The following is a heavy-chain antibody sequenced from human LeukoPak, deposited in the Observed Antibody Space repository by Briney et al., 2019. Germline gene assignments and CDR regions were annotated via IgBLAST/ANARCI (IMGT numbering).Heavy chain of an antibody. Sequence: ASVKVSCKAPGYTFTGYYMHWVRQAPGQGVEWMGWINPNSGGTNYAQKFQGRVTMTRDTSISTAYMELSRLRSDDTAVYYCARDVVRGAINWFDPWGQGTLVTVSS. CDR3: ARDVVRGAINWFDP. D-gene: IGHD3-10*01. CDR2: INPNSGGT. V-gene: IGHV1-2*02. CDR1: GYTFTGYY. J-gene: IGHJ5*02.